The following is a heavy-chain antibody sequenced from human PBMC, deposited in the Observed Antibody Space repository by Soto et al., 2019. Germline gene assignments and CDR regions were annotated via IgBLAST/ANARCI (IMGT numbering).Heavy chain of an antibody. J-gene: IGHJ4*02. Sequence: PVASLRPSSTSSGFTFSIYSMNWLRQAPGKGLEWVSYISSSSSTIYYADSVKGRFTISRDNSQNTLYLQMNSLRAEDTALYYCARDRAWRFLEWSFDYWGQGT. CDR3: ARDRAWRFLEWSFDY. V-gene: IGHV3-48*01. CDR2: ISSSSSTI. D-gene: IGHD3-3*01. CDR1: GFTFSIYS.